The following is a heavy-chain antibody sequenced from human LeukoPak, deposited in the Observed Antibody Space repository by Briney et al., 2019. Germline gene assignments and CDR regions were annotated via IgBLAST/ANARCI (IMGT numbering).Heavy chain of an antibody. V-gene: IGHV1-2*02. CDR2: INPNSGGT. J-gene: IGHJ4*02. CDR3: ATGIAARPYYFDY. D-gene: IGHD6-6*01. CDR1: GYTFTGYY. Sequence: ASVKVSCKASGYTFTGYYMHWVRQAPGQGLEWMGWINPNSGGTNYAQKFQGRVTMTRDTSISTAYMELSRLRSDDTAVYYCATGIAARPYYFDYWGQGTLVTVSS.